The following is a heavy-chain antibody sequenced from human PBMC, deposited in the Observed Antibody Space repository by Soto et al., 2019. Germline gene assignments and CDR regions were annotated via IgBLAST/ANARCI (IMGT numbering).Heavy chain of an antibody. CDR3: ASVDSSGYYTFDY. D-gene: IGHD3-22*01. V-gene: IGHV4-4*02. J-gene: IGHJ4*02. CDR1: GGSISSSNW. CDR2: IYHSGST. Sequence: LSLTCAVSGGSISSSNWWSWVRQPPGKGLEWIGEIYHSGSTNYNPSLKSRVTISVDKSKNQFSLKLSSVTAADTAVYYCASVDSSGYYTFDYWGQGTLVTVSS.